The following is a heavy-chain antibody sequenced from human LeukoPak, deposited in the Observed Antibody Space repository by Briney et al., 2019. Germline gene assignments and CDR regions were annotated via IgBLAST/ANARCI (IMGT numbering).Heavy chain of an antibody. D-gene: IGHD3-9*01. J-gene: IGHJ4*02. CDR2: IYSGGST. V-gene: IGHV3-53*01. CDR1: GFTVSSNY. Sequence: AGGSLRLSCTVSGFTVSSNYMSWVRQAPGKGLEWVSVIYSGGSTYYADSVKGRFTISRDNSKNTLYLQMNSLRAEDTAVYYCALQDFDWLSPFDYWGQGTLVTVSS. CDR3: ALQDFDWLSPFDY.